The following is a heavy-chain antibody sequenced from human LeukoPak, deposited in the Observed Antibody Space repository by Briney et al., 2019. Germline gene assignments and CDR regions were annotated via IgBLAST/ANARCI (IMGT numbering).Heavy chain of an antibody. D-gene: IGHD6-19*01. CDR2: ISSSGSTI. J-gene: IGHJ3*02. V-gene: IGHV3-11*01. CDR3: ARDRGSCWSKDDAFDI. CDR1: GFTFSDYY. Sequence: GGSLRLSCAASGFTFSDYYMSWIRQAPGKGLEWVSYISSSGSTIYYADSVKGRFTISRDNSKNTLYLQMNSLRAEDTAVYYFARDRGSCWSKDDAFDIWGQGTMVNVSS.